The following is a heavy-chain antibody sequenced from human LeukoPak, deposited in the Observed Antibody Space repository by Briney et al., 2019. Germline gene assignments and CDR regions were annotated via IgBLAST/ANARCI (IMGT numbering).Heavy chain of an antibody. Sequence: QPGGSLRLSCAASGFTFSSYAMHWVRQSPGKGLEWVAVISYDGSNKYYADSVKGRFTISRDNSKNTLYLQMNSLRAEDTAVYYCARDRTYYDYVWGSYRSESYDYWGQGTLVTVSS. CDR3: ARDRTYYDYVWGSYRSESYDY. CDR2: ISYDGSNK. J-gene: IGHJ4*02. D-gene: IGHD3-16*02. CDR1: GFTFSSYA. V-gene: IGHV3-30-3*01.